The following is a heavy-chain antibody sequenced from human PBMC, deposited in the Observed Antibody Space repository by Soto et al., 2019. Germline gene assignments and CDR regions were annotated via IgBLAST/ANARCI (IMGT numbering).Heavy chain of an antibody. D-gene: IGHD2-15*01. V-gene: IGHV3-33*05. J-gene: IGHJ5*01. CDR2: MSHDENRK. CDR1: GFTFAHYA. Sequence: GGALRLSCAASGFTFAHYAMHWVRHSPGKGLEWVAFMSHDENRKLYSDSVKGRFTISRDNSKSTLYLQMSSLRAEDTAVYYCARFVLVGSAGDQDVFDFWGQGTMVPVSS. CDR3: ARFVLVGSAGDQDVFDF.